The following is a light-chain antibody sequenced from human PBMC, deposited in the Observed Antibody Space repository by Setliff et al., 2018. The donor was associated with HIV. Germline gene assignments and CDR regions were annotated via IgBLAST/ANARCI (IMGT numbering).Light chain of an antibody. J-gene: IGLJ2*01. CDR2: EVS. Sequence: QSALTQPASVSGSPGQPITISCTGTSSDVGSYNLVSWYQQHPGKAPKLMIYEVSKRPSGVSNRFSGSKSDNTASLTISGLQAEDEADYYCCSYAGTSTHVVFGGGTKVTVL. V-gene: IGLV2-23*02. CDR1: SSDVGSYNL. CDR3: CSYAGTSTHVV.